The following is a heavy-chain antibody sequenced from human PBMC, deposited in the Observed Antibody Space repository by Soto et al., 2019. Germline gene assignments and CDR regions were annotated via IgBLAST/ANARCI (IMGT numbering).Heavy chain of an antibody. V-gene: IGHV3-43*01. J-gene: IGHJ6*02. Sequence: GSLRLACAASGXTFDDYTMHWVRQAPGKGLEWVSLISWDGGSTYYADSVKGRFTIYRDNSKNSMYLQMNILRTDYTALYYCAKDGHMDVWGQGTTGTVSS. CDR2: ISWDGGST. CDR3: AKDGHMDV. CDR1: GXTFDDYT.